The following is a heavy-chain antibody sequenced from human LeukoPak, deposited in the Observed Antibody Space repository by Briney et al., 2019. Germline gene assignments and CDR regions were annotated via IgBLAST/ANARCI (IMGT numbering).Heavy chain of an antibody. CDR1: GYTFTAYY. CDR2: INPNSGDT. V-gene: IGHV1-2*02. J-gene: IGHJ4*02. D-gene: IGHD6-25*01. CDR3: ARDLTFTSGRGVY. Sequence: ASVKVSCKASGYTFTAYYMHWVRQAPGQGLEWMGWINPNSGDTNYAQEFQGRVTMTRDTSINTAYMELSGLRSDDTAVYYCARDLTFTSGRGVYWGQGTLVNVSS.